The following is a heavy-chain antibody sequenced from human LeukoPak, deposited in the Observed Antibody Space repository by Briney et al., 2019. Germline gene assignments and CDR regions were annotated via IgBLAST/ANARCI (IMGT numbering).Heavy chain of an antibody. Sequence: SETLSLTCTVSGGSISSYYWSWIRQPAGKGLEWIGEINHSGSTNYNPSLKSRVTISVDTSKNQFSLKLSSVTAADTAVYYCARNSITPRRWNMDVWGKGTTVTVSS. CDR2: INHSGST. CDR3: ARNSITPRRWNMDV. V-gene: IGHV4-34*01. J-gene: IGHJ6*03. D-gene: IGHD1-14*01. CDR1: GGSISSYY.